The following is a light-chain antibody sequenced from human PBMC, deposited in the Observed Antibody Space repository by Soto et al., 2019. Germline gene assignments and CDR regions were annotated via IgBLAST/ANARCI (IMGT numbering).Light chain of an antibody. Sequence: ETVLTQSLGTLSLSPWERATLSCRASQSVSSSYLAWYQQKPGQAPRLLIYGASRRATGIPDRFSGSGSGTNFTLTISRLEPEDFAVYYCQQYGSSWTFGQGTKVDIK. CDR1: QSVSSSY. CDR3: QQYGSSWT. J-gene: IGKJ1*01. CDR2: GAS. V-gene: IGKV3-20*01.